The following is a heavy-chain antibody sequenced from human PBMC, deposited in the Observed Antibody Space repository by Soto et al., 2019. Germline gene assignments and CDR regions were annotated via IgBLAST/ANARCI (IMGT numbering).Heavy chain of an antibody. CDR1: GFTFSDSA. CDR3: TRQSLLWFGESSPSGMDV. D-gene: IGHD3-10*01. V-gene: IGHV3-73*01. Sequence: PGGSLRLSCAASGFTFSDSAMHWVRQASGKGLEWVGRIRSKANSYATAYAASVKGRFTISRDDSKNTAYLQMNSLKTEDTAVYYCTRQSLLWFGESSPSGMDVWGQGTTVTVSS. J-gene: IGHJ6*02. CDR2: IRSKANSYAT.